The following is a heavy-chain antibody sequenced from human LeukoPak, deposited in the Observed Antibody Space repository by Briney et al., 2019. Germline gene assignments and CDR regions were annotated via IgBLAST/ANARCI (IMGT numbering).Heavy chain of an antibody. V-gene: IGHV4-39*07. D-gene: IGHD2-2*01. J-gene: IGHJ3*02. Sequence: SETLSLTCTVSGGSISSSRYYWGWIRQPPGKGLEWIGSTHYSGSTYYNPSLKSRVTVSVDTSENQFSLKLSSVAAADTAVYFCVRTRLSDHIVPAAERADDACDMWGQGTMVTVSS. CDR1: GGSISSSRYY. CDR3: VRTRLSDHIVPAAERADDACDM. CDR2: THYSGST.